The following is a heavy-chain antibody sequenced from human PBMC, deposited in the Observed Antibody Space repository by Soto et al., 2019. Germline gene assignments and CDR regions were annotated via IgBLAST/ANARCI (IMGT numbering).Heavy chain of an antibody. Sequence: PGGSLRLSCAASGFIFKMYWMHWVRQSPGKGLVWISRIYNDGTYSDYVDSVRGRFTISRDNVNDTLYLQMNNLRAEDSGLYYCTRGPRPISTGTGDYWGQGTQVTISS. CDR1: GFIFKMYW. V-gene: IGHV3-74*01. J-gene: IGHJ4*02. CDR2: IYNDGTYS. CDR3: TRGPRPISTGTGDY. D-gene: IGHD3-10*01.